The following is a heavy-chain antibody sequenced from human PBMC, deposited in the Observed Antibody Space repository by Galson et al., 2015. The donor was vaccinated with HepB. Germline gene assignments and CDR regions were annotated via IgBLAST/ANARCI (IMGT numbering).Heavy chain of an antibody. CDR3: ARGDYYDSSGYYTDAFDT. D-gene: IGHD3-22*01. CDR2: IKEDGTEK. V-gene: IGHV3-7*01. J-gene: IGHJ3*02. Sequence: SLRLSCAASGFTFSSYWMSWVRQAPGKGLEWVANIKEDGTEKFYVDSLKGRFTISRDNAKNSLYLQINSLRVEDTAVYYCARGDYYDSSGYYTDAFDTWGQGTMATVSS. CDR1: GFTFSSYW.